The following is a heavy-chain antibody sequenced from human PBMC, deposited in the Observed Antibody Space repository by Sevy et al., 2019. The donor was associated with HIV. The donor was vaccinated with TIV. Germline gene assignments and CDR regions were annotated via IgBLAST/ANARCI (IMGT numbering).Heavy chain of an antibody. CDR1: GGTFNSYG. J-gene: IGHJ3*01. D-gene: IGHD3-22*01. CDR2: IIPIFGTT. CDR3: AFDSNAYDV. Sequence: ASVKVSCKASGGTFNSYGINWVRQAPGQGLEWMGGIIPIFGTTNYAQRFQGRVTITADKSTGTAYMELSSLRSEETAVYYCAFDSNAYDVWGQGTMVTVSS. V-gene: IGHV1-69*06.